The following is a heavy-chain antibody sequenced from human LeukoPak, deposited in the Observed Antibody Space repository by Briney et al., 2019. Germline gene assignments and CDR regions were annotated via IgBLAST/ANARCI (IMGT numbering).Heavy chain of an antibody. V-gene: IGHV4-59*08. Sequence: SETLSLTCTVSGGSISGYYWSWIRQPPGKGLEWIGYIYYSGSTNYNPSLKSRVTISVDTSKNQFSLKLSSVTAADTAVYYCARQSYYYYGMDVWGQGTTVTVSS. CDR1: GGSISGYY. J-gene: IGHJ6*02. CDR3: ARQSYYYYGMDV. CDR2: IYYSGST.